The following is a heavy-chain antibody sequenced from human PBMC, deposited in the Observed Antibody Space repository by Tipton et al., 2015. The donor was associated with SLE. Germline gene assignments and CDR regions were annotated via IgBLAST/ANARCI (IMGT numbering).Heavy chain of an antibody. V-gene: IGHV3-7*04. J-gene: IGHJ4*02. CDR2: IRQDGSEI. CDR1: RFTFSNYW. Sequence: SLRLSCAASRFTFSNYWMSWVRQAPGKGLEWVANIRQDGSEIYYGDSVKGRFTISRDNAKNSLYLQMNSLRADDTAVYYCARGTVMDYWGQGTLVTVSS. CDR3: ARGTVMDY. D-gene: IGHD4-11*01.